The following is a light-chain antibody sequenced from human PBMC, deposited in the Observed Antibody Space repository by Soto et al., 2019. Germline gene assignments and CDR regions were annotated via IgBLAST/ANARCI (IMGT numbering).Light chain of an antibody. CDR2: DVT. V-gene: IGLV2-11*01. CDR3: CSYAGSYTVS. Sequence: QSALTQPRSVSGSPGQSVTISCAGTNSDVGGYNHVSWYQQEPGKAPKLIIYDVTKRPSGVPDRFSGSKSATTASLTISGLQTEDEAYYYCCSYAGSYTVSFGGGTNSPS. CDR1: NSDVGGYNH. J-gene: IGLJ2*01.